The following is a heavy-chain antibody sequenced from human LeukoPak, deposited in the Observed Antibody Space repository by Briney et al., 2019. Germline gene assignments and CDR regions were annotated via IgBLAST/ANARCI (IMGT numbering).Heavy chain of an antibody. D-gene: IGHD2-21*01. CDR1: GFTFTSYV. CDR2: ICTRGTTM. Sequence: GGSLRLSCAASGFTFTSYVRNWVRQHPGKGLAWISYICTRGTTMYYADSVKGRFTISRDNAKNSLYPQMNSLRDQDTAIYYCARGRGSSWGQGTLVTVSS. V-gene: IGHV3-48*02. CDR3: ARGRGSS. J-gene: IGHJ5*02.